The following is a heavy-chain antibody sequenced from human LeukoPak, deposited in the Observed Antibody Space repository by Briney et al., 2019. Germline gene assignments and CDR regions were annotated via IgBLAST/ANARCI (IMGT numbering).Heavy chain of an antibody. CDR3: ARGGQWLTFDY. CDR2: INSDESST. CDR1: GFTFSSYW. J-gene: IGHJ4*02. Sequence: GGSLRLSCAASGFTFSSYWMHWVRQAPGKGLVWVSRINSDESSTSYADSVKGRFTISRDNAKNTLYLQMNSLRAEDTAVYYCARGGQWLTFDYWGQGTLVTVSS. V-gene: IGHV3-74*01. D-gene: IGHD6-19*01.